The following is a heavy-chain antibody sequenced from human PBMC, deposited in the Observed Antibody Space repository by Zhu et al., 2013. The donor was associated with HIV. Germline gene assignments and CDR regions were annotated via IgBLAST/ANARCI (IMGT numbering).Heavy chain of an antibody. J-gene: IGHJ3*02. Sequence: QVQLVQSGAEVKKPGASVKVSCKASGYTFYNYGISWVRQAPGQGFEWMGWIAPYNGNTKYAQRLQGRVTMTTDTSTSTAYMELRSLRSDDTAVYYCARDLYSTSSRPFDIWGQGQWSPSLQ. V-gene: IGHV1-18*01. CDR1: GYTFYNYG. CDR3: ARDLYSTSSRPFDI. CDR2: IAPYNGNT. D-gene: IGHD6-6*01.